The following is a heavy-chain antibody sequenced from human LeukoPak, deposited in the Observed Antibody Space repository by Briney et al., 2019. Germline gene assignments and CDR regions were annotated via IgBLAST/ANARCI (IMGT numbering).Heavy chain of an antibody. CDR2: ISSSGSTI. CDR3: ARGGLEYSSSSDYFDY. CDR1: GFTFSDYY. V-gene: IGHV3-11*01. J-gene: IGHJ4*02. D-gene: IGHD6-6*01. Sequence: PGGSLRLSCAAPGFTFSDYYMSWIRQAPGKGLEWVSYISSSGSTIYYADSVKGRFTISRDNAKNSLYLQMNSLRAEDTAVYYCARGGLEYSSSSDYFDYWGQGTLVTVSS.